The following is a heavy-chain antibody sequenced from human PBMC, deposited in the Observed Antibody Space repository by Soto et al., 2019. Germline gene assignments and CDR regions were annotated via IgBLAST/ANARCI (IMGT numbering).Heavy chain of an antibody. CDR3: ARVDHYYYYYGMDV. CDR2: IYYSGST. J-gene: IGHJ6*02. CDR1: RGSISSGDYY. Sequence: SETLSLTCTVSRGSISSGDYYWSWIRQPPGKGLEWIGYIYYSGSTYYNPSLKSRVTISVDTSKNQFSLKLSSVTAADTAVYYCARVDHYYYYYGMDVWGQGTTVTVS. V-gene: IGHV4-30-4*01. D-gene: IGHD3-9*01.